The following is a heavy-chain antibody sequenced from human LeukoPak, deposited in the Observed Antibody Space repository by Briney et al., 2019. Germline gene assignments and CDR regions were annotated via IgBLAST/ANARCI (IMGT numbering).Heavy chain of an antibody. D-gene: IGHD2-21*01. Sequence: SETLSLTRAVYGGSFSGYYWSWIRQPPGKGLEWIGYIYHSGSTYYNPSLKSRVTISVDRSKNQFSLKLSSVTAADTAVYYCARRDVSWFDPWGQGTLVTVSS. CDR3: ARRDVSWFDP. CDR1: GGSFSGYY. V-gene: IGHV4-34*01. CDR2: IYHSGST. J-gene: IGHJ5*02.